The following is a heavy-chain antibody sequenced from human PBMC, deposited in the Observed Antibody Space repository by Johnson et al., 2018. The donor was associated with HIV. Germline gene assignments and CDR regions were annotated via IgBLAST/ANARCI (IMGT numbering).Heavy chain of an antibody. CDR3: ALYPPDAFDI. V-gene: IGHV3-30*03. CDR1: GFTFSSYG. Sequence: QVQLVESGGGVVQPGRSLRLYCAASGFTFSSYGMHWVRQAPGKWLEWVAVISYDGSNKYYADSVKGRFTISRDNSKNTLYLQMNSLRAEDTAVYYCALYPPDAFDIWGQGTMVTVSS. D-gene: IGHD5/OR15-5a*01. J-gene: IGHJ3*02. CDR2: ISYDGSNK.